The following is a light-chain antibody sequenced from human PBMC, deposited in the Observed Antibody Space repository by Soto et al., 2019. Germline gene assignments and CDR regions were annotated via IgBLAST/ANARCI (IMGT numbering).Light chain of an antibody. J-gene: IGKJ3*01. CDR1: QGISNY. V-gene: IGKV1-27*01. CDR3: QNYNSAPRT. Sequence: DIQMTQSPSSLSASVGERVTITCRASQGISNYLAWYQQKPGKVPRLLIYAASTLQSGVPSRFSGSGSGTDFTLTISILQPEDVATYYCQNYNSAPRTFGPGTKVDIK. CDR2: AAS.